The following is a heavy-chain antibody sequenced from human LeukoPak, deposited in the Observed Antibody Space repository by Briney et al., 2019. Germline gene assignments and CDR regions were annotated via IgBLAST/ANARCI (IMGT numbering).Heavy chain of an antibody. CDR2: IQYDGIDK. Sequence: GGPLRLSCLASGFTFTLFGKHWVRQAPGKGVVWVTFIQYDGIDKYYADSVKGRFSISRDDSKNTISLKMNSLKPEDTAVYYCAKIVGSGSRTFWGQGTLVIVSS. V-gene: IGHV3-30*02. D-gene: IGHD1-26*01. CDR3: AKIVGSGSRTF. J-gene: IGHJ4*02. CDR1: GFTFTLFG.